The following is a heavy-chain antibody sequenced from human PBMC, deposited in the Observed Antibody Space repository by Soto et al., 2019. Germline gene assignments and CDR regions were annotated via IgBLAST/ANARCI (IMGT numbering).Heavy chain of an antibody. V-gene: IGHV4-31*03. CDR1: GGSISSGGYY. J-gene: IGHJ4*02. D-gene: IGHD5-12*01. CDR3: ARTSRDGYNTVDY. Sequence: PSETLSLTCTVSGGSISSGGYYWSWIRQHPGKGLEWIGYIYYSGSTYYNPSLKSRVTISVDTSKNQFSLKLSSVTAADTAVYYCARTSRDGYNTVDYWGQGTLVTVSS. CDR2: IYYSGST.